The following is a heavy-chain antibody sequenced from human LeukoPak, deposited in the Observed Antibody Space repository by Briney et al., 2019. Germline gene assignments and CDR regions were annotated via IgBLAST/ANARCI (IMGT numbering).Heavy chain of an antibody. CDR2: INWNGGST. CDR3: AKVRDTFGLYYYMDV. D-gene: IGHD3-16*02. J-gene: IGHJ6*03. CDR1: GFTLEDYG. V-gene: IGHV3-20*04. Sequence: GGSLRLSCVASGFTLEDYGMSWVRQGPGKGLEWVSGINWNGGSTGYADSVKGRFTISRDNAKNSLYLQMNSLRAEDTAVYYCAKVRDTFGLYYYMDVWGQGTTLIVSS.